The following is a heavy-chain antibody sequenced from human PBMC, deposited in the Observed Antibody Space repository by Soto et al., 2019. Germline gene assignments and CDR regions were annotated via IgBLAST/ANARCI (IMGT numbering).Heavy chain of an antibody. Sequence: QVQLVESGGGLVKPGGSLRLSCVASGFTFSDYFMSWIRQAPGKGLEWLAYISSSGETIYYADSVKGRFTISRDNAKNSLYVQMNSLRDEDTAVYYCARRAVAVVYFDYWGQGTPVNVSS. V-gene: IGHV3-11*01. D-gene: IGHD2-15*01. CDR3: ARRAVAVVYFDY. CDR2: ISSSGETI. J-gene: IGHJ4*02. CDR1: GFTFSDYF.